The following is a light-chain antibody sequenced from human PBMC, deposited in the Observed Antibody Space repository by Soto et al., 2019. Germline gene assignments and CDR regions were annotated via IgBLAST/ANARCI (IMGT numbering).Light chain of an antibody. CDR3: QQYYSTPRLT. CDR1: QSVLYSSNNKNY. CDR2: WAS. V-gene: IGKV4-1*01. Sequence: DIVMTQSPDSLAVSLGERATINCKSSQSVLYSSNNKNYLAWYQQKPGQPPKLLIYWASTRESGVPDRFSGSGSGTDFTLTISSLQAEDVAVYYCQQYYSTPRLTFGGGTKV. J-gene: IGKJ4*01.